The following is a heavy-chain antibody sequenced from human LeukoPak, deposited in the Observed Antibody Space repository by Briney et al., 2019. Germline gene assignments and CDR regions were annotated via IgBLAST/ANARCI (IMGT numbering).Heavy chain of an antibody. CDR2: ISAYNGNT. J-gene: IGHJ5*02. Sequence: ASVTVSCKASGYTFTSYGMSWVRQAPGQGLEWMGWISAYNGNTNYAQKLQGRVTMTTDTSTSTAYMELRRLRSDDTALSHSARAPGSYYYNFFDPWGQGTLVTVSS. V-gene: IGHV1-18*01. D-gene: IGHD2-15*01. CDR3: ARAPGSYYYNFFDP. CDR1: GYTFTSYG.